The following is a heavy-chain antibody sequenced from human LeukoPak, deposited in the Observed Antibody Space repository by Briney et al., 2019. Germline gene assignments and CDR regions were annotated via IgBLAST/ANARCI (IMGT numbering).Heavy chain of an antibody. CDR3: AKEKGYITMVRWFDP. CDR1: GFTFSSYA. D-gene: IGHD3-10*01. CDR2: ISGSGGST. J-gene: IGHJ5*02. Sequence: GGSLRLSCAASGFTFSSYAISWVRQAPGKGLEWVSAISGSGGSTYYADSVKGRFTISRDNSKNTLYLQMNSLRAEDMAVYYCAKEKGYITMVRWFDPWGQGTLVTVSS. V-gene: IGHV3-23*01.